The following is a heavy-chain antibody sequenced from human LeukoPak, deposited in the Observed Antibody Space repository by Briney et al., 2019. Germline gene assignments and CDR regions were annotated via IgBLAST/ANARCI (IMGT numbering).Heavy chain of an antibody. V-gene: IGHV4-39*02. D-gene: IGHD6-13*01. CDR1: GGSISSSSYY. J-gene: IGHJ6*03. CDR2: IYYSGST. CDR3: ARDSPGAAAGTYYYYYYYMDV. Sequence: PSETLSLTCTVSGGSISSSSYYWGWIRQPPGKGLEWIGSIYYSGSTYYNPSLKSRVTISVDTSKNQFSLQLNSVTPEDTAVHYCARDSPGAAAGTYYYYYYYMDVWGKGTTVTVSS.